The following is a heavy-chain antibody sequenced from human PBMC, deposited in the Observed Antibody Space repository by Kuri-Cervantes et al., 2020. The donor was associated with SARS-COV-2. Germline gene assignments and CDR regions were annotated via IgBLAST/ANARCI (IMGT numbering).Heavy chain of an antibody. V-gene: IGHV3-43D*04. CDR1: GFTFDDYD. CDR3: AKGSIVATIAYYFDY. J-gene: IGHJ4*02. D-gene: IGHD5-12*01. CDR2: TSWDGGST. Sequence: GGSLRLSCAASGFTFDDYDMHWVRQAPGKGLEWVSLTSWDGGSTYYADSVKGRFTISRDNSKNSLYLQMNSLRAEDTALYYCAKGSIVATIAYYFDYWGQGTLVTVSS.